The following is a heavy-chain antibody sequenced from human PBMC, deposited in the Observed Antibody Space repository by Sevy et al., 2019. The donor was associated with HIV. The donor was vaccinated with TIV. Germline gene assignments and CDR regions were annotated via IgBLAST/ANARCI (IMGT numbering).Heavy chain of an antibody. CDR2: ISSSSSTI. V-gene: IGHV3-48*02. J-gene: IGHJ4*02. CDR1: GFTFSSYS. D-gene: IGHD6-13*01. CDR3: ARAGVAYSSSWYYFDY. Sequence: GGSRRLSCAASGFTFSSYSMNWVRQAPGKGLEWVSYISSSSSTIYYADSVKGRFTISRDNAKNSLYLQMNSLRDEDTAVYYCARAGVAYSSSWYYFDYWGQGTLVTVSS.